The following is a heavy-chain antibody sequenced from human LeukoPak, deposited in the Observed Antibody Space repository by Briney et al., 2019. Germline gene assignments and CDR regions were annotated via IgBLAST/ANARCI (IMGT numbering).Heavy chain of an antibody. J-gene: IGHJ2*01. D-gene: IGHD2-2*01. CDR2: ISGSGGST. CDR3: AKDSILGYCSSTSCPNWYFDL. V-gene: IGHV3-23*01. CDR1: GFTFSSYA. Sequence: TGGSLWLSCAASGFTFSSYAMSWVRQAPGKGLEWVSAISGSGGSTYYADSVKGRFTISRDNSKNTLYLQMNSLRAEDTAVYYCAKDSILGYCSSTSCPNWYFDLWGRGTLVTVSS.